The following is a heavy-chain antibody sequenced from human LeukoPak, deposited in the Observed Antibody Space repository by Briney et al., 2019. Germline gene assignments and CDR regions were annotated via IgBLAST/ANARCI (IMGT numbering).Heavy chain of an antibody. D-gene: IGHD3-3*01. CDR2: IYSSGST. Sequence: PSETLSLTCTVSGGSISSGTYYWSWVRQPAGKGLEWIGRIYSSGSTNYNPSLKSRVTISVDPSKNQFSLKLSSVTAADTAVYYCARDRITIFGVVIIPASTWGQGTLVTVSS. V-gene: IGHV4-61*02. CDR1: GGSISSGTYY. CDR3: ARDRITIFGVVIIPAST. J-gene: IGHJ5*02.